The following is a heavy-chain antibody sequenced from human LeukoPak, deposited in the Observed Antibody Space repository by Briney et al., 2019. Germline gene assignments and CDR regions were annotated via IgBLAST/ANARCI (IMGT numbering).Heavy chain of an antibody. Sequence: GGSLRLSCAASGFTFSSYAMSWVRQAPGKGLEWVSAISGSGGSTYYADSVKGRFTISRDDSKNTLYLQMNSLRAEDTAVYYCAKARGAVAGYISRDAFDIWGQGTMVTVSS. J-gene: IGHJ3*02. CDR3: AKARGAVAGYISRDAFDI. V-gene: IGHV3-23*01. D-gene: IGHD6-19*01. CDR1: GFTFSSYA. CDR2: ISGSGGST.